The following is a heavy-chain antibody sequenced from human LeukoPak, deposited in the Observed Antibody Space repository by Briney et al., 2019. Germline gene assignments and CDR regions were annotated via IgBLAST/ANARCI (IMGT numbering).Heavy chain of an antibody. CDR1: GFTFSSDA. D-gene: IGHD6-13*01. J-gene: IGHJ4*02. V-gene: IGHV3-30-3*01. Sequence: GGSLRLSCAASGFTFSSDAMHWVRQAPGKGLEWVAVISYDGSNKYYADSVKGRFTISRDNSKNTLYLQMNSLRAEDTAVYYCARDEGIASYFDYWGQGTLVTVSS. CDR2: ISYDGSNK. CDR3: ARDEGIASYFDY.